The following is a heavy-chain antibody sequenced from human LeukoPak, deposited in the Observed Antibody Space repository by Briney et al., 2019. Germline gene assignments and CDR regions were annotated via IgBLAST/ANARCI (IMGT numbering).Heavy chain of an antibody. CDR2: INHSGST. D-gene: IGHD3-22*01. CDR1: GGSFSGYY. CDR3: ARGPPMTYYFDY. V-gene: IGHV4-34*01. J-gene: IGHJ4*02. Sequence: PSETLSLTCAVYGGSFSGYYWSWIRQPPGKGLEWIGEINHSGSTNYNPSLKSRVTISVDTSKNQSSLKLSSVTAADTVVYYCARGPPMTYYFDYWGQGTLVTVSS.